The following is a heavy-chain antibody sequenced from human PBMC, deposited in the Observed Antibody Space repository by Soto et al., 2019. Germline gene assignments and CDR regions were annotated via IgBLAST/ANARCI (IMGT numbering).Heavy chain of an antibody. CDR1: GGYIRDYY. CDR2: IYYTGSA. Sequence: SETLSLTCTVSGGYIRDYYCSRIRQPPGKGLEWIGYIYYTGSANYNPSLKSRVTISVDNSKNQFSLKLSSVTAADTAVYYCARYIAASGTYYFDYWGQGTLVTVSS. CDR3: ARYIAASGTYYFDY. V-gene: IGHV4-59*12. D-gene: IGHD6-13*01. J-gene: IGHJ4*02.